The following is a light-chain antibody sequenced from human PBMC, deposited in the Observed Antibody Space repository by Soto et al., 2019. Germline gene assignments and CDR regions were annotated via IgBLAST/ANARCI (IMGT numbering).Light chain of an antibody. J-gene: IGLJ2*01. Sequence: QSALTQPASVSGSPGQSITISCTGTSSDIGGYNYVSWYQQHPGKAPKLMIYEVSNRPSGVSNRFSGSKSGNTASLTISGLQAEDEADYYCDSYTSTSPVVFGGGTMLTVL. CDR3: DSYTSTSPVV. V-gene: IGLV2-14*01. CDR1: SSDIGGYNY. CDR2: EVS.